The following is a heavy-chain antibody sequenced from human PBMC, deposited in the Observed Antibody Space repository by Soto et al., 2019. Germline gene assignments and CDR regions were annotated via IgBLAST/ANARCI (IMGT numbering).Heavy chain of an antibody. J-gene: IGHJ6*02. CDR1: GGSISSYY. Sequence: SETLSLTCTVSGGSISSYYWSWIRQPPGKGLEWIGYIYYSGSTYYNPSLKSRVTISVDTSKNQFSLKLSSVTAADTAVYYCARGGCSSTSCYTRAPYYYYGMDVWGQGTTVTVSS. CDR3: ARGGCSSTSCYTRAPYYYYGMDV. V-gene: IGHV4-59*08. D-gene: IGHD2-2*02. CDR2: IYYSGST.